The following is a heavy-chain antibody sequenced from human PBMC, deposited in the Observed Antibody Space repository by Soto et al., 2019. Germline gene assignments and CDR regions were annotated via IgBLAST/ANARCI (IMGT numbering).Heavy chain of an antibody. CDR1: GFTFSNAW. CDR3: TISVAASGFGFDP. V-gene: IGHV3-15*01. Sequence: GGSLRLSCAASGFTFSNAWMSWVRQAPGKGLEWVGRIKSKTDGGTTEYAAPVKGRFTISRDDSKNTLYLQMNSLKTEDTAVYYCTISVAASGFGFDPWGQGTLVTVSS. J-gene: IGHJ5*02. D-gene: IGHD6-13*01. CDR2: IKSKTDGGTT.